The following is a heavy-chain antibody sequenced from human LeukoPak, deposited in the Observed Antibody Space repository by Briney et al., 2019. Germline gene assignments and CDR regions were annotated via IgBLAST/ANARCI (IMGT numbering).Heavy chain of an antibody. Sequence: SETLSLTCTVSGGSISSSSYYWGWIRQPPGKGLEWIGSIYYSGSTYYNPSLKSRVTISVDTSKNQFSLKLSSVTAADTAVYYCARAVSPLVVVTATYDYGMDVWGQGTTVTVSS. J-gene: IGHJ6*02. V-gene: IGHV4-39*01. CDR3: ARAVSPLVVVTATYDYGMDV. CDR2: IYYSGST. D-gene: IGHD2-21*02. CDR1: GGSISSSSYY.